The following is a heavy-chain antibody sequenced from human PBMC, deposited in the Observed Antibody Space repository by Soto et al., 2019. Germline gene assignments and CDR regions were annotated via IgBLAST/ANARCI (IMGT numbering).Heavy chain of an antibody. D-gene: IGHD6-19*01. V-gene: IGHV4-4*02. J-gene: IGHJ5*02. Sequence: QVQLQESGPGLVKPSGTLSLTCAVSGGSIGSSDWWSWVRQPPGKGLEWIGEIYHSGSTNYNPSLQRRVTIPVDQSKNPVSLKMNSVTAADTAVYYCARLPWVAGTTGWFDPWGQGTLVTVSS. CDR2: IYHSGST. CDR3: ARLPWVAGTTGWFDP. CDR1: GGSIGSSDW.